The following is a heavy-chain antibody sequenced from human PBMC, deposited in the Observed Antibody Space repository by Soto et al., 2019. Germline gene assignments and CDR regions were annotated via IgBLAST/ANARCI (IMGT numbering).Heavy chain of an antibody. J-gene: IGHJ4*02. CDR3: ARGQKSLQLWHY. CDR1: GYTFTGYY. CDR2: INPNSGGT. D-gene: IGHD5-18*01. V-gene: IGHV1-2*02. Sequence: ASVKVSCKASGYTFTGYYMHWVRQAPGQGLEWMGWINPNSGGTNYAQKFQGRVTMTRDTSISTAYMELSRLGSDDTAVYYCARGQKSLQLWHYWGQGTLVTVSS.